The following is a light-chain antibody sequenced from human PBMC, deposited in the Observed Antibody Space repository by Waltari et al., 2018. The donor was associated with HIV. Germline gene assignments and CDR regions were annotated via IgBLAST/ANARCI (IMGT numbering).Light chain of an antibody. CDR1: SSDVGAYNS. V-gene: IGLV2-8*01. J-gene: IGLJ2*01. CDR2: QVC. CDR3: TSYAGNNLI. Sequence: QSALTQPPSASGSPGQSVTISCAGTSSDVGAYNSVSWYPHHTRNAPQLLISQVCTRPSGVPDRFSGSKSGNTASLTVSGLQAEDEADYYCTSYAGNNLIFGGGTKMTVL.